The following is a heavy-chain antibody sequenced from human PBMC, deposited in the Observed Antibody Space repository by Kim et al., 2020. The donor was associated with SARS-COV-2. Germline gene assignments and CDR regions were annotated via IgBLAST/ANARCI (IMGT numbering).Heavy chain of an antibody. D-gene: IGHD2-8*01. J-gene: IGHJ4*02. CDR3: AKGGMGYFDD. V-gene: IGHV3-23*01. Sequence: YAGDPVKGRLPISRDNSEGTLYLQVNSLRVEDTAVYYCAKGGMGYFDDWGQGTLVTVSS.